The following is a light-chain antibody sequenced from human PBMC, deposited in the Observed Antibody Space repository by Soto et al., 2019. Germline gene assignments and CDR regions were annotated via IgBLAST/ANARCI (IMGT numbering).Light chain of an antibody. V-gene: IGKV3-15*01. Sequence: SPGDLATLSCRASQGVRSDLAWYQQKAGQSPRLLIYGASTRAAETPARFSGSGSATEFTLTISSLQPDDVATYYCQQYNSFWTFGQGTKVDI. CDR2: GAS. J-gene: IGKJ1*01. CDR3: QQYNSFWT. CDR1: QGVRSD.